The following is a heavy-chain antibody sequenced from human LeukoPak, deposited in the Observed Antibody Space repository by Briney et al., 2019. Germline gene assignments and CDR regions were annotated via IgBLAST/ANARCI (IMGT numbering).Heavy chain of an antibody. D-gene: IGHD3-3*01. J-gene: IGHJ4*02. Sequence: GRSLRLSCAASGFTFSSYAMPWVRQAPGKGLEWVAVISYDGSNKYYADSVKGRFTISRDNSKNTLYLQMNSLRAEDTAVYYCARDPLNVLRFLEWFGYYFDYWGQGTLVTVSS. CDR2: ISYDGSNK. CDR1: GFTFSSYA. V-gene: IGHV3-30-3*01. CDR3: ARDPLNVLRFLEWFGYYFDY.